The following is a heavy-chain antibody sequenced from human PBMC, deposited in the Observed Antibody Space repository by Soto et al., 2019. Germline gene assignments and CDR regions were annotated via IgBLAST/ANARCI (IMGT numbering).Heavy chain of an antibody. Sequence: QVQLVQSGAEVKKPGSSVKVSCKASGGTFSSYAISWVRQAPGQVLEWMGGIIPIFGTANYAQKFQGRVTITADESTSTAYMELSSLRSEDTAVYYCARCIQQWMLGDYGMDVWGQGTTVTVSS. CDR3: ARCIQQWMLGDYGMDV. CDR1: GGTFSSYA. CDR2: IIPIFGTA. V-gene: IGHV1-69*01. D-gene: IGHD6-19*01. J-gene: IGHJ6*02.